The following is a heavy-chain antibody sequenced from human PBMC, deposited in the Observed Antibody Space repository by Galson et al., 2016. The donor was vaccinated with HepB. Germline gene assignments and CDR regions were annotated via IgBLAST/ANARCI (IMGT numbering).Heavy chain of an antibody. D-gene: IGHD2-2*01. CDR2: ISWSGGSN. J-gene: IGHJ4*02. V-gene: IGHV3-9*01. CDR1: GFTFDDYA. Sequence: SLRLPCAASGFTFDDYAMHWVRQVPGKGLEWVSGISWSGGSNGYADSVKGRFPISRDNAKNSVYLQMNSLRAEDTALYYCAKDRLIPIDCSTTSCRGAFDSWGQGTLVTVSS. CDR3: AKDRLIPIDCSTTSCRGAFDS.